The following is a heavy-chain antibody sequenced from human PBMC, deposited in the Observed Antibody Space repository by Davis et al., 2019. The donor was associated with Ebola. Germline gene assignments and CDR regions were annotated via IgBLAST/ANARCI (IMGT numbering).Heavy chain of an antibody. CDR2: MSYDGSYK. CDR1: GFTFSSYA. V-gene: IGHV3-30*04. J-gene: IGHJ4*02. Sequence: GGSLRLSCAASGFTFSSYAMSWVRQAPGKGLEWVAVMSYDGSYKYYADSVKGRFTISRDNSKNTLYLQMNSLRAEDTAVYYCAKVAGSFGYWGQGTLVTVSS. CDR3: AKVAGSFGY.